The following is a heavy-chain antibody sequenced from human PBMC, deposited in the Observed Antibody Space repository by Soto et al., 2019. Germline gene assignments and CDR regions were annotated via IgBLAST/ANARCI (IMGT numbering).Heavy chain of an antibody. CDR3: ARGRRSPYSSSWYLAMNNLNWFDP. CDR1: GGSFSGYY. V-gene: IGHV4-34*01. J-gene: IGHJ5*02. Sequence: QVQLQQWGAGLLKPSETLSLTCAVYGGSFSGYYWSWIRQPPGKGLEWIGEINHSGSTNYNPSLKSRVTISVDTSKNQFSLKLSSVTAADTAVYYCARGRRSPYSSSWYLAMNNLNWFDPWGQGTLVTVSS. CDR2: INHSGST. D-gene: IGHD6-13*01.